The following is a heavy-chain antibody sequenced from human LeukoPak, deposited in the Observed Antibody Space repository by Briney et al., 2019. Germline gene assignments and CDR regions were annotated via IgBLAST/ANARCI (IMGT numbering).Heavy chain of an antibody. Sequence: SETLSLTCTVSGGSISSYYWSWIRQPPGKGLEWIGYIYYSGDTNYNPSLKSRVTISVDTSKNQFSLKLSSVTAADTAVYYCARTLSYYYYYMDVWGQGTMVTVSS. CDR2: IYYSGDT. J-gene: IGHJ6*03. CDR3: ARTLSYYYYYMDV. V-gene: IGHV4-59*01. CDR1: GGSISSYY.